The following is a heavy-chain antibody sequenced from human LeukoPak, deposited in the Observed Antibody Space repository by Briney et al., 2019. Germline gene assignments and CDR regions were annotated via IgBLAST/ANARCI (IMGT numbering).Heavy chain of an antibody. CDR3: AGHHPRNTVDF. CDR2: ISYSGST. V-gene: IGHV4-59*08. D-gene: IGHD2-8*02. Sequence: SETLSLTCTVSGGSISSYYWSWIRQPPGKGLEWIGYISYSGSTNYNPSLKSRVTISLDTSKNQFSLKLSSVTAADTAVYYCAGHHPRNTVDFWGQGTLVAVSS. J-gene: IGHJ4*02. CDR1: GGSISSYY.